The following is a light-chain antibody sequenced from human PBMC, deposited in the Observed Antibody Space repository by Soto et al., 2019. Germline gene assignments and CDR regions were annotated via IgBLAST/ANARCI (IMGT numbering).Light chain of an antibody. CDR3: QQASSFPLT. Sequence: IQITQSPSSVSASVGDTVTITCRASQLISSWLAWYQQKPGKAPKLLIYAASNLQSGVPSRFSGSESGTDFTLTISSLQPEDFATYFCQQASSFPLTFGGGTKEEI. CDR1: QLISSW. V-gene: IGKV1-12*01. J-gene: IGKJ4*01. CDR2: AAS.